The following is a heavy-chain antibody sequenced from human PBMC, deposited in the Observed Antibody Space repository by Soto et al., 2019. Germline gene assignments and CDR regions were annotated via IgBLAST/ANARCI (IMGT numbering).Heavy chain of an antibody. CDR2: IYYSGST. J-gene: IGHJ3*02. Sequence: PSETLSLTCTVSGSSISSGGYYWSWIRQHPGKGLEWIGYIYYSGSTYYNPSLKSRVTISVDTSKNQFSLKLSSVTAADTAVYYCARDPSGYAPSFAFDIWGQGTMVTVSS. D-gene: IGHD5-12*01. CDR3: ARDPSGYAPSFAFDI. CDR1: GSSISSGGYY. V-gene: IGHV4-31*03.